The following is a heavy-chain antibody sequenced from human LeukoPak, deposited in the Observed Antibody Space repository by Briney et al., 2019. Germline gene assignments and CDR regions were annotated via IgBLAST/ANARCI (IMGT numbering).Heavy chain of an antibody. CDR2: IYTSGST. Sequence: PSETLSLTCTVSGGSISSYYWSWIRQPAGKGLEWIGRIYTSGSTNYNPSLKSRVTMSVDTSKNQFSLKLSSVTAADTAVYYCARNPDPSGSSGWYERSTHAFDIWGQGTMVAVSS. J-gene: IGHJ3*02. V-gene: IGHV4-4*07. CDR3: ARNPDPSGSSGWYERSTHAFDI. D-gene: IGHD6-19*01. CDR1: GGSISSYY.